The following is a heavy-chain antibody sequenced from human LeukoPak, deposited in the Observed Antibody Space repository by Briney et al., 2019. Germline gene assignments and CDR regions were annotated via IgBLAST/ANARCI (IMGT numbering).Heavy chain of an antibody. CDR3: ARDLRLDP. J-gene: IGHJ5*02. CDR1: GGSISSYY. Sequence: ESSDTLSLTCTVSGGSISSYYWSWIRQPPGKGLEWIGYIYYSGSTNYNPSLKSRVTISVDTSKNQFSLKLSSVTAADTAVYYCARDLRLDPWGQGTLVTVSS. V-gene: IGHV4-59*01. CDR2: IYYSGST.